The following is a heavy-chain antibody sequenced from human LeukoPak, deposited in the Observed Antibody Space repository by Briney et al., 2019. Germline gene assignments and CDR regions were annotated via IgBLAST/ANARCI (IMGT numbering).Heavy chain of an antibody. CDR1: GFTFSSYS. V-gene: IGHV3-21*01. J-gene: IGHJ4*02. CDR3: ASFDSSGWHYFDY. CDR2: ISSRSGYI. Sequence: TGGSLRLSCAASGFTFSSYSMSWVRQAPGKGLEWVSSISSRSGYIYYGDSVKGRFTISRDNAKNSLYLQMNTLRAEDTAVYYCASFDSSGWHYFDYWGQGTLVTVSA. D-gene: IGHD6-19*01.